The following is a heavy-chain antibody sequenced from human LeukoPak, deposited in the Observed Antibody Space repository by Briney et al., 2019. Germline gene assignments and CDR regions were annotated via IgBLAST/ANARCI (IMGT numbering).Heavy chain of an antibody. CDR3: AKDVARSGSGSYLFDY. V-gene: IGHV3-23*01. CDR2: ISGSGGST. D-gene: IGHD3-10*01. CDR1: GFTFSSYG. Sequence: GGSLRLSCAASGFTFSSYGMSWVRQAPGKGLEWVSAISGSGGSTYYADSVKGRFTISRDNSKNTLYLQMNSLRAEDTAVYYCAKDVARSGSGSYLFDYWGQGTLVTVSS. J-gene: IGHJ4*02.